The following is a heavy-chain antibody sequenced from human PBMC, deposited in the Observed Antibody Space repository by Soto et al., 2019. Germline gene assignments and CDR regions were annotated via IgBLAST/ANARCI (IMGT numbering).Heavy chain of an antibody. CDR3: ARGLGWNYYYGMDV. D-gene: IGHD6-19*01. J-gene: IGHJ6*02. V-gene: IGHV1-46*01. CDR1: GYTFINYY. Sequence: ASVTVSCKASGYTFINYYIHWVRQAPGQGLEWMGIFNPTSGSTNYAQKFQGRVTLTMDESTSTAYMELSSLRSEDTAVYYCARGLGWNYYYGMDVWGQGTTVTVSS. CDR2: FNPTSGST.